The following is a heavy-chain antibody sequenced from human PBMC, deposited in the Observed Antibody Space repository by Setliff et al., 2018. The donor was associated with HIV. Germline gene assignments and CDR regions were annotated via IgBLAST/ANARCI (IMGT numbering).Heavy chain of an antibody. CDR2: IYYNGNT. Sequence: PSETLSLTCVVSGNSISSGYYWSWIRQPPGKGLEWIGTIYYNGNTFYDPSLKSRVTISIDMSKNQFSLKLTSVAAADTAVYYCAKRPGYGYPFHIWGQGTMVTVSS. V-gene: IGHV4-38-2*01. CDR3: AKRPGYGYPFHI. CDR1: GNSISSGYY. D-gene: IGHD5-18*01. J-gene: IGHJ3*02.